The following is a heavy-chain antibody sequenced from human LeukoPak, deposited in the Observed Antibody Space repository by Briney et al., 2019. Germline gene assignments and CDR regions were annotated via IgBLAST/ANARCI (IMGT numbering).Heavy chain of an antibody. CDR2: ISYDGSNK. Sequence: PGGSLRLSCAASGFTFSSYAMYWVRQAPGKGLEWVAVISYDGSNKYYADSVKGRFTISRDNSKNTLYLQMNSLRAEDTAVYYCAKDGCSGGSCHIDYWGQGTLVTVSS. V-gene: IGHV3-30*04. J-gene: IGHJ4*02. D-gene: IGHD2-15*01. CDR1: GFTFSSYA. CDR3: AKDGCSGGSCHIDY.